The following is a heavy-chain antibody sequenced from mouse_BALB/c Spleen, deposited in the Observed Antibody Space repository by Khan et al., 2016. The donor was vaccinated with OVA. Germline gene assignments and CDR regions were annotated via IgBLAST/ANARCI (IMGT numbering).Heavy chain of an antibody. J-gene: IGHJ1*01. V-gene: IGHV5-9-3*01. CDR2: ISTGDTYT. D-gene: IGHD1-1*01. CDR3: ARPPITTVVATSYWFVDV. CDR1: GFTFSTYA. Sequence: EVELVESGGGLVKSGGSLKLSCAASGFTFSTYAMSWVRQTPEKRLEWVATISTGDTYTYYPDSVKGRFTISRDNAKNTLYLQMSSLRSEDTAMYYWARPPITTVVATSYWFVDVWGAGTTVTVST.